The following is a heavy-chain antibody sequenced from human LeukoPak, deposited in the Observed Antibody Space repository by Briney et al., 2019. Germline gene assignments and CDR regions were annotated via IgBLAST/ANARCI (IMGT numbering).Heavy chain of an antibody. D-gene: IGHD6-13*01. V-gene: IGHV4-30-2*01. CDR2: IYHSGST. J-gene: IGHJ4*02. CDR3: ARSGSSSWYFDY. Sequence: PSQTLSLTCTVSGGSISSGGYYWSWIRQPPGKGLEWIGYIYHSGSTYYNPSLKSRVTISVDRSKNPFSLKLSSVTAAATAVYYCARSGSSSWYFDYWGQGTLVTVSS. CDR1: GGSISSGGYY.